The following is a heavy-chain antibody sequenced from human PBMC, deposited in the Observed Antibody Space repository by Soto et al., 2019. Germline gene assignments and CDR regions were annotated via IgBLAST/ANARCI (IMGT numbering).Heavy chain of an antibody. D-gene: IGHD2-21*02. CDR1: GYTFTGYY. J-gene: IGHJ4*02. CDR3: ARDLGGDSSNLALYFDY. Sequence: ASVKVSCKASGYTFTGYYMHWVRQAPGQGLEWMGWINPNSGGTNYAQKFQGRVTMTRDTSISTAYMELSRLRSDDTAVYYCARDLGGDSSNLALYFDYWGQGTLVTVSS. CDR2: INPNSGGT. V-gene: IGHV1-2*02.